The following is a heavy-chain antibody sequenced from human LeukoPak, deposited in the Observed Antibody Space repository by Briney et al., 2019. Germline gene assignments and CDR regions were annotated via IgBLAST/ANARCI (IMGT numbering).Heavy chain of an antibody. D-gene: IGHD6-19*01. CDR2: IYYSGST. CDR1: GGSFSSGSYY. CDR3: ARAVADSFDY. J-gene: IGHJ4*02. Sequence: PSETLSLTCTVSGGSFSSGSYYWSWIRQPPGKGLEWIGYIYYSGSTNYNPSLKSRVTISVDTSKNQFFSKHGHFDAPDTAVYFCARAVADSFDYWGQGTLVSVSS. V-gene: IGHV4-61*01.